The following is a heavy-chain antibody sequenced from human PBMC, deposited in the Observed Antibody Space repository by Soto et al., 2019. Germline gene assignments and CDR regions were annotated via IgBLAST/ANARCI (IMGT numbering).Heavy chain of an antibody. D-gene: IGHD3-10*01. J-gene: IGHJ4*02. CDR3: AKAIAGLGELKPLDY. V-gene: IGHV3-23*01. Sequence: EVQLLESGGGLVQPGGSLRLSCAASGFTFSSYAMSWVRQAPGKGLEWVSALSGSGGSTYYADSVKGRFTISRDNSKNPLYLQMNSLRAEDTAVYYCAKAIAGLGELKPLDYWGQGTLVTVSS. CDR1: GFTFSSYA. CDR2: LSGSGGST.